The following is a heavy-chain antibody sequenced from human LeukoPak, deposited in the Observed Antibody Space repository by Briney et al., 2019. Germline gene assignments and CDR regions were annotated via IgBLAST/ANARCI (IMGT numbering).Heavy chain of an antibody. J-gene: IGHJ6*03. D-gene: IGHD2-15*01. Sequence: ASVKVSCKASGGTFSSYAISWLRQAPGQEREWMGRIIPIFGTANYAQKYQGRVTITTDETTSTAYFELSSLRSEDTAVYYCASAMEGYPHYMDVWGKGTTVTVSS. CDR1: GGTFSSYA. V-gene: IGHV1-69*05. CDR2: IIPIFGTA. CDR3: ASAMEGYPHYMDV.